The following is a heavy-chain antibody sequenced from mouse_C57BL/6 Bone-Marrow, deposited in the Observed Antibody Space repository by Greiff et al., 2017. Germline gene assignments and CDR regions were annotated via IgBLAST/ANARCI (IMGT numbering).Heavy chain of an antibody. Sequence: VQLQQSGPELVKPGASVKISCKASGYTFTDYYMNWVKQSHGKSLEWIGDINPNNGGTSYNQKFKGKATLTVAKSSSTADMELRSLTSEDSAVYYCAREVTTCDYAMDYWGQGTSVTVSS. V-gene: IGHV1-26*01. CDR2: INPNNGGT. D-gene: IGHD2-5*01. CDR1: GYTFTDYY. J-gene: IGHJ4*01. CDR3: AREVTTCDYAMDY.